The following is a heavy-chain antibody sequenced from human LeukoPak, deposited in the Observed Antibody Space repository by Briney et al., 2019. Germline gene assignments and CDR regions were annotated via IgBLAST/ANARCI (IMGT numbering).Heavy chain of an antibody. CDR1: GASINSYY. Sequence: SETLSLTCTVSGASINSYYWNWIRQPAGKGLEWIGRSYISGSTDYNPSLKSRVTVSVDTYQNQFSLKLTSVTAADTAVYYCARDQELGFWGQGTLVTVSS. CDR2: SYISGST. CDR3: ARDQELGF. J-gene: IGHJ4*02. D-gene: IGHD3-10*01. V-gene: IGHV4-4*07.